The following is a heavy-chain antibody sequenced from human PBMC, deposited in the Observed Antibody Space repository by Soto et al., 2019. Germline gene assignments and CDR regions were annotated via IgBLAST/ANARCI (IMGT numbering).Heavy chain of an antibody. CDR3: AIPVSSSVSNYYYGMDV. J-gene: IGHJ6*02. CDR1: GYTFTSYD. Sequence: GASVKVSCKASGYTFTSYDINWVRQATGQGLEWMGWMNPNSGNTDYAQKFQGRVTMTRDTSISTAYMELSSLRSDDTAVYYCAIPVSSSVSNYYYGMDVWGQGTTVTVSS. V-gene: IGHV1-8*01. D-gene: IGHD2-2*01. CDR2: MNPNSGNT.